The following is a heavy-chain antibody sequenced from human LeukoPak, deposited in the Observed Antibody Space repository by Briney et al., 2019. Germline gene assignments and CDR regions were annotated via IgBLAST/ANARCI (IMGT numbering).Heavy chain of an antibody. CDR2: IQYDGSNK. J-gene: IGHJ4*02. D-gene: IGHD6-13*01. Sequence: GGSLRLSCAASGFTFSSYGMHWVRQAPGKGLEWVAFIQYDGSNKYYADSVKGRFTISRDNSKNTLYLQMNSLRAEDTAVYYCAKDIGSSSWYTNWGQGTLVTVSS. CDR3: AKDIGSSSWYTN. CDR1: GFTFSSYG. V-gene: IGHV3-30*02.